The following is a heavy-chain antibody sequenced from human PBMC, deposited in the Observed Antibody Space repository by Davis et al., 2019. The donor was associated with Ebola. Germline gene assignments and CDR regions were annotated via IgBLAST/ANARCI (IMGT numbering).Heavy chain of an antibody. J-gene: IGHJ4*02. D-gene: IGHD3-9*01. CDR2: ISYDGSNK. V-gene: IGHV3-30*03. Sequence: GESLKISCAASGFTFSSYGMHWVRQAPGKGLEWVAVISYDGSNKYYADSVKGRFTISRDNSKSTLFLQMNSLRAEDTAVYYCAAINYDIFTGYYQDYWGQGTQVTVSS. CDR1: GFTFSSYG. CDR3: AAINYDIFTGYYQDY.